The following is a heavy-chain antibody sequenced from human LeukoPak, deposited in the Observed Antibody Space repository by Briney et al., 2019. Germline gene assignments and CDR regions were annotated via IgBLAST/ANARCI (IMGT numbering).Heavy chain of an antibody. Sequence: TGGSLRLSCAASGFTFSSYAMHWVRQAPGKGLEWVAVISYDESDKYYADSVKGRFTISRDNSKNTLCLQMNSLRAEDTAVYYCAKGSPYYYDSSGYYCDYWGQGTLVTVSS. J-gene: IGHJ4*02. CDR1: GFTFSSYA. V-gene: IGHV3-30*04. D-gene: IGHD3-22*01. CDR3: AKGSPYYYDSSGYYCDY. CDR2: ISYDESDK.